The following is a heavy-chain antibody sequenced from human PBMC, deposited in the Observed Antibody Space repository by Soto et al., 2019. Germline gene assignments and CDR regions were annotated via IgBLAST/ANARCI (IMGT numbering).Heavy chain of an antibody. CDR1: GFTFSSYA. CDR3: ARDLATVAGMGNGVPPR. D-gene: IGHD6-19*01. Sequence: QVQLVESGGGVVQPGRSLRLSCAASGFTFSSYAMHWVRQAPGKGLEWVAVISYDGSNKYYADSVKGRFTISRDNSKNTLYLQMNSLRAEDTAVYYCARDLATVAGMGNGVPPRWGQGTLVTVSS. V-gene: IGHV3-30-3*01. CDR2: ISYDGSNK. J-gene: IGHJ4*02.